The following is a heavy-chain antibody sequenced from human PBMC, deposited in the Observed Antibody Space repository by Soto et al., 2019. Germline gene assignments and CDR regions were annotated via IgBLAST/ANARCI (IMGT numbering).Heavy chain of an antibody. V-gene: IGHV3-23*01. D-gene: IGHD3-10*01. CDR1: GFIFSSYA. J-gene: IGHJ4*02. CDR2: ISGSGVST. Sequence: EVQLLESGGGLEQPGGSLRVSCAASGFIFSSYAMNWVRQTPGKGLEWVSGISGSGVSTYYADSVKGRFSISRDNSKNTLYLQMNSLRAEDTAIYYCVKVRGGFYTYYFDYWGQVTLVTVSS. CDR3: VKVRGGFYTYYFDY.